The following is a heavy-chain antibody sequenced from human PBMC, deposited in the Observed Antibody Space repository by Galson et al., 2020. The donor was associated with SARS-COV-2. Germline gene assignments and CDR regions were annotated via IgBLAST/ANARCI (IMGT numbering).Heavy chain of an antibody. CDR1: GYTFTSYG. V-gene: IGHV1-18*04. J-gene: IGHJ6*03. Sequence: ASVNVSCKASGYTFTSYGISWVRQAPGQGLEWMGWIGPYNVNTNYAQKFQGRVTMTTDTSTSTAYMELRSLRSDDTAVYYCARDEGGATVTKGDSYFMDVWGKGTTVTVSS. D-gene: IGHD4-4*01. CDR3: ARDEGGATVTKGDSYFMDV. CDR2: IGPYNVNT.